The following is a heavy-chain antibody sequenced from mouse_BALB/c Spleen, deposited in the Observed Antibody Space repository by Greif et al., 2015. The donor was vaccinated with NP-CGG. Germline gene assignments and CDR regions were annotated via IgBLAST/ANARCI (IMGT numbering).Heavy chain of an antibody. CDR1: GFNIKDTY. Sequence: DVQLQESGAELVKPGASVKLSCTASGFNIKDTYMHWVKQRPEQGLEWIGRIDPANGNTKYDPKFQGKATITADTSSNTAYLQLSSLTSEDTAVYYCARKLGRGPYFDYWGQGTTLTVSS. CDR2: IDPANGNT. CDR3: ARKLGRGPYFDY. V-gene: IGHV14-3*02. J-gene: IGHJ2*01. D-gene: IGHD4-1*01.